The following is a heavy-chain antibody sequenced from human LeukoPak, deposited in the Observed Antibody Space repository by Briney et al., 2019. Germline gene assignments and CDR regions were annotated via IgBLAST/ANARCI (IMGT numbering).Heavy chain of an antibody. Sequence: PGGSLRLSCAASGFTFSNAWMSWVRQAPGKGLEWVGRIKSKTDGGTTDYAAPVKGRFTISRDDSRNTLYLQMNSLKTEDTAVYYCTTPSGKVVAATRNYYYYYMDVWGKGTTVTVSS. CDR3: TTPSGKVVAATRNYYYYYMDV. V-gene: IGHV3-15*01. J-gene: IGHJ6*03. D-gene: IGHD2-15*01. CDR2: IKSKTDGGTT. CDR1: GFTFSNAW.